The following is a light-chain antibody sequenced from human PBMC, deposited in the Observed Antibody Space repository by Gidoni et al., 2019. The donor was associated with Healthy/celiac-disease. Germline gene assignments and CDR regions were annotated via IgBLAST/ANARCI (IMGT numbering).Light chain of an antibody. V-gene: IGKV3-20*01. Sequence: ELVLTQSPGTLSLSPGERVTLSCRASQSVSSSYLAWYQQKPGQAPRLLIYGASSRATGIPDRFSGSGSGTDFTLTISRLEPEDFAVYYCQQYGSSPPLTFGGGTKVEIK. J-gene: IGKJ4*01. CDR2: GAS. CDR1: QSVSSSY. CDR3: QQYGSSPPLT.